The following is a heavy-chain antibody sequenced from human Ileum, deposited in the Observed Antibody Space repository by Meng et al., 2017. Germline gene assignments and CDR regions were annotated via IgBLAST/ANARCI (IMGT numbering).Heavy chain of an antibody. V-gene: IGHV4-39*07. CDR3: SRTSYYDNSGYYPG. J-gene: IGHJ4*02. D-gene: IGHD3-22*01. CDR1: GVSLSNTVYF. CDR2: INHSGST. Sequence: QWQLPESGPGLVKSSSTLSLTCTVPGVSLSNTVYFWGWIRQSPGKGLEWIGEINHSGSTNYNPSLKSRVTISVDTSKNQFSLKLSSVTAADTAVYYCSRTSYYDNSGYYPGWGQGTLVTVPS.